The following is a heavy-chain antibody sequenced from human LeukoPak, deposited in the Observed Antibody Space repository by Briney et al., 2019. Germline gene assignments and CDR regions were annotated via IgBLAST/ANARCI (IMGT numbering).Heavy chain of an antibody. J-gene: IGHJ4*02. CDR1: GFTFDDYA. Sequence: PGGSLRLSCAASGFTFDDYAMHWVRQAPGKGLEWVSGISWNSGSIGYADSVKGRFTISRDNAKNSLYLQMNGLRAEDTALYYCAKGNLGATYIDYWGQGTLVTVSS. V-gene: IGHV3-9*01. D-gene: IGHD1-26*01. CDR2: ISWNSGSI. CDR3: AKGNLGATYIDY.